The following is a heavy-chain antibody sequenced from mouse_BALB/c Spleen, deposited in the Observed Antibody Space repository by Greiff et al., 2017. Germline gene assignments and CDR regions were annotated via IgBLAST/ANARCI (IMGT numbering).Heavy chain of an antibody. CDR2: IDPANGNT. Sequence: VQLPQSGAELVKPGASVKLSCTASGFNIKDTYMHWVKQRPEQGLEWIGRIDPANGNTKYDPKFQGKATITADTSSNTAYLQLSSLTSEDTAVYYCARPRLRFFDYWGQGTTLTVSS. CDR1: GFNIKDTY. D-gene: IGHD1-2*01. J-gene: IGHJ2*01. CDR3: ARPRLRFFDY. V-gene: IGHV14-3*02.